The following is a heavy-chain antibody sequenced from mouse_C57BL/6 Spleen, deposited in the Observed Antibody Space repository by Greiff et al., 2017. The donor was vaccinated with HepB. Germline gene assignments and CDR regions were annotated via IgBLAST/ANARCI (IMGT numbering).Heavy chain of an antibody. Sequence: QVQLKQPGAELVRPGSSVKLSCKASGYTFTSYWMHWVKQRPIQGLEWIGNIDPSDSETHYNQKFKDKATLTVDKSSSTAYMQLSSLTSEDSAVYYCARVGENYGSDFDYWGQGTTLTVSS. J-gene: IGHJ2*01. CDR1: GYTFTSYW. CDR2: IDPSDSET. V-gene: IGHV1-52*01. CDR3: ARVGENYGSDFDY. D-gene: IGHD1-1*01.